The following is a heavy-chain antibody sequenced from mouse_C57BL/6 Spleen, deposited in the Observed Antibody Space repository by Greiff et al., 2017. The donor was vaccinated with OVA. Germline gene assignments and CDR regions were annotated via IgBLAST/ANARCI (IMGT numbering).Heavy chain of an antibody. J-gene: IGHJ3*01. CDR3: TRDRGTTVVYAFAY. V-gene: IGHV5-9-1*02. Sequence: EVNVVESGEGLVKPGGSLKLSCAASGFTFSSYAMSWVRQTPEKRLEWVAYISSGGDYIYYADTVKGRFTISRDNARNTLYLQMSSLKSEDTAMYYCTRDRGTTVVYAFAYWGQGTLVTVSA. CDR2: ISSGGDYI. D-gene: IGHD1-1*01. CDR1: GFTFSSYA.